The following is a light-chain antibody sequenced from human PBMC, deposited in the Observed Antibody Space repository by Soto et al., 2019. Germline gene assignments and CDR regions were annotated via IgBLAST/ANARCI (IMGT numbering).Light chain of an antibody. J-gene: IGKJ4*01. CDR1: QSISSY. CDR2: DAS. V-gene: IGKV3-11*01. Sequence: EIVLTHSPATLSLSPGARSTLSGRTSQSISSYLAWYQQKPGQAPRLLIYDASTRATGIPARFSGSGSGTDFTLTISCLEPEDFAVYYCQQRSEWPITFGGGTKVDIK. CDR3: QQRSEWPIT.